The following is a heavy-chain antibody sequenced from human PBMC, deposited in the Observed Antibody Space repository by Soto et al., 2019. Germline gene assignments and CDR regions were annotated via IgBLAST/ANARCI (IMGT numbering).Heavy chain of an antibody. D-gene: IGHD2-21*02. V-gene: IGHV3-21*01. CDR3: AREETAWPLAYGLDV. CDR2: ISTRSDI. J-gene: IGHJ6*02. Sequence: GXLRLSCAPSGFTFSCYSMNWVRQSPGKGLEWVASISTRSDIYYADSVKGRFTISRDNAKNSVSLQMNSLRAEDTAVYYCAREETAWPLAYGLDVWGQGTTVTVSS. CDR1: GFTFSCYS.